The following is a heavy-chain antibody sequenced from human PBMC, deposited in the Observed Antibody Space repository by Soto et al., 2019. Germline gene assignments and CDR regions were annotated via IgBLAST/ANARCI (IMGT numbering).Heavy chain of an antibody. V-gene: IGHV4-39*01. CDR3: ASYYYDSSGYYYVPGVY. CDR2: ISYSGST. D-gene: IGHD3-22*01. CDR1: GGSISSGGYY. Sequence: PSETLSLTCTVSGGSISSGGYYWGLIRQPPGKGLEWIGSISYSGSTYYNPSLKSRVTISVDTSKNQFSLKLSSVTAADTAVYYCASYYYDSSGYYYVPGVYWGQGTLVTVSS. J-gene: IGHJ4*02.